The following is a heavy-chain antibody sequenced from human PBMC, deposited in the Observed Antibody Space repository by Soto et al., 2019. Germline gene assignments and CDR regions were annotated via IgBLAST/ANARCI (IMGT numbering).Heavy chain of an antibody. Sequence: QVQLAESGGGLVKSGGSLTLSCSTSGFFFTDYFMSWIRQAPGKGLVWVSYISPSGDVTHYADSVKGRFTISRDNTKNSLFLQMSSLRDDDTAVYYCARQLERRVGAASHWGQGTRVSVSS. CDR3: ARQLERRVGAASH. J-gene: IGHJ4*02. D-gene: IGHD1-26*01. CDR1: GFFFTDYF. CDR2: ISPSGDVT. V-gene: IGHV3-11*01.